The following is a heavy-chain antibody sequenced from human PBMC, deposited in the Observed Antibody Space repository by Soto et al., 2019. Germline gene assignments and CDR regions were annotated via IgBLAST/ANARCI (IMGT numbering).Heavy chain of an antibody. Sequence: QVQLVQSGAEVKKPGSSVKVSCKASGGTFSSYAISWVRQAPGQGLEWMGGIIPIFGTANYAQKFQGRVKITADKTTSTAYMELSSLRSEDTAVYFCARYGKYQLLYPLGMDVWGQGTTGTVSS. V-gene: IGHV1-69*06. CDR3: ARYGKYQLLYPLGMDV. CDR2: IIPIFGTA. CDR1: GGTFSSYA. D-gene: IGHD2-2*02. J-gene: IGHJ6*02.